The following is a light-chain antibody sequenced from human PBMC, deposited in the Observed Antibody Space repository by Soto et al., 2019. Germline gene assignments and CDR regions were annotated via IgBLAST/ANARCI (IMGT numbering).Light chain of an antibody. J-gene: IGLJ1*01. CDR3: QSYDSRMGGYD. CDR1: SSNIGAGYD. Sequence: QSVLTQPPSVSGAPGQRVTISCTGSSSNIGAGYDVHWYQQLPGTAPKLLLYGNSNRPSGVPDRFSGSTSGTSASLAITGLQAADEAVYHRQSYDSRMGGYDFGTGTKLTVL. CDR2: GNS. V-gene: IGLV1-40*01.